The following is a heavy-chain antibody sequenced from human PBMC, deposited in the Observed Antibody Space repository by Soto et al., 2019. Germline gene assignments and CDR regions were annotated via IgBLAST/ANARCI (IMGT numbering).Heavy chain of an antibody. V-gene: IGHV3-15*07. CDR2: IKSKTDGGTT. J-gene: IGHJ4*02. CDR1: GFTFSNAW. CDR3: PADLAAVDHDY. Sequence: EVQLVESGGGLVKPGGSLRLSCAASGFTFSNAWMNWVRQAPGKGLEWVGRIKSKTDGGTTDYAAPVKGRFTISRDDSKNALYLQMNSLKTEDTAGYYCPADLAAVDHDYWGQGTLVTVSS. D-gene: IGHD6-13*01.